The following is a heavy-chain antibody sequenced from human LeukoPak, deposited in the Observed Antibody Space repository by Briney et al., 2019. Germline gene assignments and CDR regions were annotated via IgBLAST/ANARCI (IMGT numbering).Heavy chain of an antibody. CDR2: ISAYNGNS. V-gene: IGHV1-18*01. CDR1: GYTFTSYG. J-gene: IGHJ4*02. Sequence: ASVKVSCKASGYTFTSYGISWVRQAPGQGLEWMGWISAYNGNSNYAQKLQGRVTMTTDTSTSTAYMELRSLRSDDTAVYYCARDLASSSWFSGSYHAFDYWGQGTLVTVSS. CDR3: ARDLASSSWFSGSYHAFDY. D-gene: IGHD1-26*01.